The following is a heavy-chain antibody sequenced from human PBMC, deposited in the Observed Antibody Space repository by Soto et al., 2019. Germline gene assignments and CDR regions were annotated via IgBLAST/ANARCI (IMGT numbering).Heavy chain of an antibody. CDR3: ARFSSCADDPPPDP. CDR1: GVTCSGYG. J-gene: IGHJ5*02. CDR2: ISANGERT. D-gene: IGHD2-21*01. V-gene: IGHV3-23*01. Sequence: AVGSLRVWWRAAGVTCSGYGRNWVRQDPGKGLEWVSSISANGERTYYADSVKGRFIVYRDNSKSTLNLHMNSLRGEDTAIYFCARFSSCADDPPPDPWGQRPLVTVPS.